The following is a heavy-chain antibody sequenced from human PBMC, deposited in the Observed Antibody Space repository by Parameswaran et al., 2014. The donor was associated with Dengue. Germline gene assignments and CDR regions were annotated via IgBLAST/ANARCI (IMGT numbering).Heavy chain of an antibody. V-gene: IGHV1-8*01. Sequence: WVRQAPGQGLEWMGWMNPNSGNTGYAQKFQGRVTMTRNTSISTAYMELSSLRSEDTAVYYCARGHGYCSSTSCYAKRLLWFGELLPYYFDYWGQGTLVTVSS. CDR3: ARGHGYCSSTSCYAKRLLWFGELLPYYFDY. CDR2: MNPNSGNT. J-gene: IGHJ4*02. D-gene: IGHD2-2*01.